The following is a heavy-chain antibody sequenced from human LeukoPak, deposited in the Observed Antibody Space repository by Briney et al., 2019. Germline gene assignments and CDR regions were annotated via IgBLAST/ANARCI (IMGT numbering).Heavy chain of an antibody. CDR3: ASLPPSSARKWTDAFDI. CDR2: MNPNSGNT. Sequence: GASVKVSCKASGYTFTSYDINWVRQATGQGLEWMGWMNPNSGNTGYAQKFQGRVTMTRSTSISTAYMELSSLRSEDTAVYYCASLPPSSARKWTDAFDIWGQGTMVTVSS. V-gene: IGHV1-8*01. J-gene: IGHJ3*02. CDR1: GYTFTSYD. D-gene: IGHD3-22*01.